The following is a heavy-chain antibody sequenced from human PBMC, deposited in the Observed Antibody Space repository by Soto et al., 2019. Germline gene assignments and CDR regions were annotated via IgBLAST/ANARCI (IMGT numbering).Heavy chain of an antibody. J-gene: IGHJ6*02. CDR1: GFTVSSNY. D-gene: IGHD3-22*01. V-gene: IGHV3-53*02. CDR3: ASGNTPDYYDSSGSWYYYYYGMDV. Sequence: EVQLVETGGGLIQPGGSLRLSCAASGFTVSSNYMSWVRQAPGKGLEWVSVIYSGGSTYYADSVKGRFTISRDNSKNTLYPQMNSLRAEDTAVYYCASGNTPDYYDSSGSWYYYYYGMDVWGQGTTVTVSS. CDR2: IYSGGST.